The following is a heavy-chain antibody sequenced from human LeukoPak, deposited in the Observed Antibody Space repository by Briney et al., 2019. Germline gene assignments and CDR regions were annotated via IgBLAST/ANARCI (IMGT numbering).Heavy chain of an antibody. V-gene: IGHV1-18*04. D-gene: IGHD2-2*01. J-gene: IGHJ4*02. CDR3: AREGYCSGTTCDKPFDY. CDR1: RYTFTGYY. CDR2: ISAYNGNT. Sequence: ASVKVSCKASRYTFTGYYMHWVRQAPGQGLEWMGWISAYNGNTNYAQKFQGRVTMTTDTSTSTAYMELRSLRSDDTAVYYCAREGYCSGTTCDKPFDYWGQGTLVTVAS.